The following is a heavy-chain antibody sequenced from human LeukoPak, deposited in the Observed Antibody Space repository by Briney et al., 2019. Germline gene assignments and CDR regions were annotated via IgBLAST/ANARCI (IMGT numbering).Heavy chain of an antibody. V-gene: IGHV3-48*04. CDR1: GFTFSSYS. D-gene: IGHD3-22*01. Sequence: PGGSLRLSCAASGFTFSSYSMNWVRQAPGKGLEWVSYISSSSSTICYADSVKGRFTISRDNAKNSLYLQMNSLRAEDTAVYYCARGAGYYYDSSGYNWFDPWGQGTLVTVSS. CDR2: ISSSSSTI. CDR3: ARGAGYYYDSSGYNWFDP. J-gene: IGHJ5*02.